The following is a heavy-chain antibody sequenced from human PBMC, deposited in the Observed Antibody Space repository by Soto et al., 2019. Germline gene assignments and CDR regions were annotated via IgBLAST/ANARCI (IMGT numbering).Heavy chain of an antibody. Sequence: SETLSLTCAVYGGSFSGYYWSWIRQPPGKGLEWIGEINHSGSTNYNPSLKSRVTISVDTSKNQFSLKLRSVTAADTAVYYCARGRSDYDSSGYYHYYYGMDVWGQGTTVT. J-gene: IGHJ6*02. CDR1: GGSFSGYY. CDR2: INHSGST. CDR3: ARGRSDYDSSGYYHYYYGMDV. D-gene: IGHD3-22*01. V-gene: IGHV4-34*01.